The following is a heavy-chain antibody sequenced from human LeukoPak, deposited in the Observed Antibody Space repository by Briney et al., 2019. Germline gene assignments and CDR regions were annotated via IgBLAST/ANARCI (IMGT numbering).Heavy chain of an antibody. CDR2: ISISSTYR. V-gene: IGHV3-21*01. D-gene: IGHD5-18*01. CDR3: ARDQPDTAFDY. CDR1: GFTFGTYT. J-gene: IGHJ4*02. Sequence: GGSLRLSCAASGFTFGTYTMNWVRQAPGKGLEWVSSISISSTYRYYADSVKGRFTMSRDNAKNSLFLQMDSLRAEDTAVYYCARDQPDTAFDYWGQGTLVTVSS.